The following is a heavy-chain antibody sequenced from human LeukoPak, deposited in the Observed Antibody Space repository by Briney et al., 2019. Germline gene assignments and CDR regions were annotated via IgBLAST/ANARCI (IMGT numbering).Heavy chain of an antibody. CDR2: ISSSTYI. J-gene: IGHJ4*02. CDR1: GFTFSSYE. V-gene: IGHV3-21*01. D-gene: IGHD1-26*01. CDR3: ARGVGATLYYFDY. Sequence: GGSLRLSCAASGFTFSSYEMNWVRQAPGKGLEWVSSISSSTYIYYADSMKGRFTISRDNAKNSLYLQMNSLRAEDTAVYYCARGVGATLYYFDYWGQGTLVTVSS.